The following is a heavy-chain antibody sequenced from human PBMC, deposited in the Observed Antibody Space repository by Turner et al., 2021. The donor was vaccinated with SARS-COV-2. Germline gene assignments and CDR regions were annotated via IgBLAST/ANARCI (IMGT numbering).Heavy chain of an antibody. D-gene: IGHD3-3*01. CDR1: GASISGSY. Sequence: GKPSATLSLTCTVSGASISGSYWSWVRQPPGKGLEWIGSIYYSGSTYYNPSLKSRVTISVDTSKNQFSLKLSSVTAADTAVYYCASPSVDFWSGSYYGMDVWGQGTTVTVSS. CDR2: IYYSGST. J-gene: IGHJ6*02. CDR3: ASPSVDFWSGSYYGMDV. V-gene: IGHV4-59*05.